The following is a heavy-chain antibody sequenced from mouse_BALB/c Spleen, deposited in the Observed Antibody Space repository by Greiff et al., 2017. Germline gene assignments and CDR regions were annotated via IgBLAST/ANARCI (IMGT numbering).Heavy chain of an antibody. CDR1: GYTFTSYW. J-gene: IGHJ2*01. CDR2: IDPSDSYT. Sequence: QVQLQQPGAELVKPGASVKLSCKASGYTFTSYWMHWVKQRPGQGLEWIGEIDPSDSYTNYNQKFKGKATLTVDKSSSTAYMQLSSLTSEDSAVYYCARLGQLGHFDYWGQGTTLTVSS. V-gene: IGHV1-69*02. CDR3: ARLGQLGHFDY. D-gene: IGHD3-1*01.